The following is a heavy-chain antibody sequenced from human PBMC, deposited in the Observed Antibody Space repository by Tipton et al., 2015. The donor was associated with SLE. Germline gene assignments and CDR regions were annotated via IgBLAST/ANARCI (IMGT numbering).Heavy chain of an antibody. V-gene: IGHV6-1*01. CDR1: GGSISSYY. CDR2: TYYRSKWYY. Sequence: TLSLTCTVSGGSISSYYWNWIRHSPSRGLEWLGRTYYRSKWYYDYAVSVKSRITINPDTSKNQFSLQLNSVTPEDTAVYYCAREAVADGFDIWGQGTMVTVSS. J-gene: IGHJ3*02. D-gene: IGHD6-19*01. CDR3: AREAVADGFDI.